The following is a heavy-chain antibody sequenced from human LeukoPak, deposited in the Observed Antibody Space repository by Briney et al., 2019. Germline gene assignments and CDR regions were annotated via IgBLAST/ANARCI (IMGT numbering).Heavy chain of an antibody. D-gene: IGHD3-22*01. Sequence: SETLSLTCAVYGGSFGGYYWSWIRQPPGKGLEWIGEINHSGSTNYNPSLKSRVTISVDTSKNQFSLKLSSVTAADTAVYYCASRKRGYDSSGYKYYFDYWGQGTLVTVSS. J-gene: IGHJ4*02. CDR3: ASRKRGYDSSGYKYYFDY. CDR1: GGSFGGYY. CDR2: INHSGST. V-gene: IGHV4-34*01.